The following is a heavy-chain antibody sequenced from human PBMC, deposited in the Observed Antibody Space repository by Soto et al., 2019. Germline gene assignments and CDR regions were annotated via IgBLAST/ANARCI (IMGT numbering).Heavy chain of an antibody. D-gene: IGHD3-10*01. CDR2: ISASGFNK. CDR1: GFTFNNFG. Sequence: GGSLRLSCVTSGFTFNNFGMKWVRQAPGKGLEWVSSISASGFNKYYADSVKGRFTISRDNSKNMLFLQMNSLRAEDTAIYYCAKKVNSGPGSQYFDYWGQGTLVTVSS. V-gene: IGHV3-23*01. CDR3: AKKVNSGPGSQYFDY. J-gene: IGHJ4*02.